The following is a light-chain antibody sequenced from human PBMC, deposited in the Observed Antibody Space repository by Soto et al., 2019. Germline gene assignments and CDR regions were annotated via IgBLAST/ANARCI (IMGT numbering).Light chain of an antibody. CDR1: SSDVGAYNY. Sequence: QSVLTQPASVSGSPGQSITISCTGTSSDVGAYNYVSWYQQHPGKAPKLIIFEVSNRPSGVSNRFSGSKSGNTASLTISGLQAEDEADYYCSSYTSIITYVFGTGTMVTVL. CDR2: EVS. V-gene: IGLV2-14*03. CDR3: SSYTSIITYV. J-gene: IGLJ1*01.